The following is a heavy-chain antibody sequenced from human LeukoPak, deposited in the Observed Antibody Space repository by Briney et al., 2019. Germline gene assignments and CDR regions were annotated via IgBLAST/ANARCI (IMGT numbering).Heavy chain of an antibody. D-gene: IGHD3-10*01. Sequence: SVKVSCKASGGTFSSYAISWVRQAPGQGLEWMGRIIPILGIANYAQKFQGRVTITADKSTSTAYMELSSLRSEGTAVYYCARGRRITMVRGVIIIDAFDIWGQGTMVTVSS. CDR2: IIPILGIA. J-gene: IGHJ3*02. CDR3: ARGRRITMVRGVIIIDAFDI. CDR1: GGTFSSYA. V-gene: IGHV1-69*04.